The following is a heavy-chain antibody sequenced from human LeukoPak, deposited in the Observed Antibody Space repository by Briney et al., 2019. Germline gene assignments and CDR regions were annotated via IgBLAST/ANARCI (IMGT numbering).Heavy chain of an antibody. V-gene: IGHV3-48*01. CDR3: ARDGDSNYFIYYFYYMDV. D-gene: IGHD4-11*01. J-gene: IGHJ6*03. CDR2: ISSSGTI. CDR1: GFTFSTYS. Sequence: LPGGSLRLSCAASGFTFSTYSMNWVRQAPGKGLEWVSYISSSGTIYYADSVRGRFTISSDNAKNSLYLQMNSLRAEDTAVYYCARDGDSNYFIYYFYYMDVWGKGTTVTVSS.